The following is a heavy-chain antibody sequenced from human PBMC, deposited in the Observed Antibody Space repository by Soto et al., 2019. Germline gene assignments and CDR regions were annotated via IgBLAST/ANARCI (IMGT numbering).Heavy chain of an antibody. CDR1: GDNVSGNSAT. D-gene: IGHD2-21*02. V-gene: IGHV6-1*01. CDR2: TYYRSKWYN. CDR3: ARSTAPLNYYGMDV. Sequence: SQTLSLTCAISGDNVSGNSATWHWIRQSPSRGLEWLGRTYYRSKWYNDYKVTVRSRITINPDTSKNQFSLQLNSVTPEDTAVYYCARSTAPLNYYGMDVWGQGTTVTVSS. J-gene: IGHJ6*02.